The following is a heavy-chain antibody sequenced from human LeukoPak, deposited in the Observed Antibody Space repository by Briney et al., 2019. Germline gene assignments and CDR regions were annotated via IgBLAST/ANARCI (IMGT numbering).Heavy chain of an antibody. J-gene: IGHJ4*02. CDR3: AREGPRGNSQFDY. CDR2: IWYDGSNK. V-gene: IGHV3-33*01. CDR1: RFTFSSYG. Sequence: GGSLRLSCAASRFTFSSYGMHWVRQAPGKGLEWVALIWYDGSNKYYADSVKGRLTISRDNSKNTLYLQMNSLRAEDTAVYYCAREGPRGNSQFDYWGQGTLVTVSS. D-gene: IGHD2/OR15-2a*01.